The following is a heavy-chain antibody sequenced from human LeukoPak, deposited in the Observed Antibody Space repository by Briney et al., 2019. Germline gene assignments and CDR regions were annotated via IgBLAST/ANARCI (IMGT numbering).Heavy chain of an antibody. V-gene: IGHV4-61*08. CDR2: IYYSGST. Sequence: SETLSLTCTVSGGSISSGGYYWSWIRQHPGKGLEWIGYIYYSGSTNYNPSLKSRVTISVDTSKNQFSLKLSSVTAADTAVYYCARVGGWLYFDYWGQGTLVTVSS. CDR1: GGSISSGGYY. D-gene: IGHD6-19*01. CDR3: ARVGGWLYFDY. J-gene: IGHJ4*02.